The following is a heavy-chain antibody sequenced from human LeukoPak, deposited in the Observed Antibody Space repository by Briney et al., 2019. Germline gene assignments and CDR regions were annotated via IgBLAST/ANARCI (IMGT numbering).Heavy chain of an antibody. J-gene: IGHJ4*02. V-gene: IGHV1-2*02. CDR2: INPNSGGT. D-gene: IGHD3-3*01. Sequence: GASVKVSCKASGYTFSGYYMHWVRQAPGQGLEWMGWINPNSGGTNYAQKFQGRVTMTRDTSISTAYMELSRLRSDDTAAYYCARSGEYDFWSGYRSFDYWGQGTLVTVSS. CDR3: ARSGEYDFWSGYRSFDY. CDR1: GYTFSGYY.